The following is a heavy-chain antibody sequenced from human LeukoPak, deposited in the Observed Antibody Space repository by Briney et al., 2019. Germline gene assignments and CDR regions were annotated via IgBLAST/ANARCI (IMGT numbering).Heavy chain of an antibody. Sequence: GGSLRLSCAASGLTFSDYSMTWVRQAPGKGLVWVSGISAGGGSTYYADSVKGRFSISRDNSRNTLYLQMNSLRAEDTAVYYCAKRSDYSSPYYFDYWGQGTLVTVSS. CDR1: GLTFSDYS. D-gene: IGHD6-13*01. V-gene: IGHV3-23*01. CDR3: AKRSDYSSPYYFDY. CDR2: ISAGGGST. J-gene: IGHJ4*02.